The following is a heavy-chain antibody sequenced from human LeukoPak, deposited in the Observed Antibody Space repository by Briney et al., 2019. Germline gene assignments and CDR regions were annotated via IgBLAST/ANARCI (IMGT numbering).Heavy chain of an antibody. CDR1: GFTFSSYG. Sequence: PGRSLRLSCAASGFTFSSYGMHWVRQAPGKGLEWVAVIWYDGSNKYYADSVKGRFTISRDNSKNTLYLQMNSLRAEDTAVYYCAREYSGNYRKGYFDYWGQGTLVTVSS. D-gene: IGHD1-26*01. J-gene: IGHJ4*02. CDR2: IWYDGSNK. V-gene: IGHV3-33*01. CDR3: AREYSGNYRKGYFDY.